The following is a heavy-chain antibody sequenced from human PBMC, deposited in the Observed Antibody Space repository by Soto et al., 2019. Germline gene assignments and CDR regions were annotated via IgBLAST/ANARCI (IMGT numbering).Heavy chain of an antibody. J-gene: IGHJ4*02. CDR1: GFTVSNNY. CDR3: ARSGSWYSFFDY. CDR2: FYSGGGT. D-gene: IGHD2-15*01. Sequence: GGSLRLSCAASGFTVSNNYMSWVRQAPGKGLEWLSVFYSGGGTYYADSVKGRFTISRDNSKNTLYLQMNSLRAEDTAVYYCARSGSWYSFFDYWGQGTLVTVSS. V-gene: IGHV3-66*01.